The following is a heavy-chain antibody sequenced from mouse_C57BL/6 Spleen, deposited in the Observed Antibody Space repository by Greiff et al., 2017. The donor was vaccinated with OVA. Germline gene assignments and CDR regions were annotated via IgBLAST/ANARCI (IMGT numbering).Heavy chain of an antibody. D-gene: IGHD2-4*01. Sequence: VQLVESGPELVKPGASVKISCKASGYAFSSSWMNWVKQRPGKGLEWIGRIYPGDGDTNYNGKFKGKATLTADKSSSTAYMQLSSLTSEDSAVYFCARRGDYDDGVDFDYWGQGTTLTVSS. V-gene: IGHV1-82*01. CDR2: IYPGDGDT. CDR3: ARRGDYDDGVDFDY. J-gene: IGHJ2*01. CDR1: GYAFSSSW.